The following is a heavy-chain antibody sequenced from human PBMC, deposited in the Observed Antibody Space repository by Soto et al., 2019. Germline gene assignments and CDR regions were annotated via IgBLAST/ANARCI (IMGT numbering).Heavy chain of an antibody. CDR3: AREDRWWFDP. CDR1: GGTFSSYA. J-gene: IGHJ5*02. CDR2: IIPIFGTA. D-gene: IGHD2-15*01. V-gene: IGHV1-69*13. Sequence: SVKVSCKASGGTFSSYAISWVRQAPGQGLEWMGGIIPIFGTANYAQKFQGGVTITADESTSTAYMELSSLRSEDTAVYYCAREDRWWFDPWGQGTLVTVSS.